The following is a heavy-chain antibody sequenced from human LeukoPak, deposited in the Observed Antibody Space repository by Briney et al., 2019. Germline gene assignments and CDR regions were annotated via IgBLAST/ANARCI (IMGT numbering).Heavy chain of an antibody. J-gene: IGHJ4*02. CDR3: ARSLPYGTTWYGRSDF. Sequence: GGSLRLSCAASGFTFSDFYMTWVRQAPGKGLEWVANIRQDGDTKYYVDSVKGRFTISRDNAMNSLYLQMNSLRAEDTAIYYCARSLPYGTTWYGRSDFWGQGTLVTVSS. V-gene: IGHV3-7*03. CDR2: IRQDGDTK. CDR1: GFTFSDFY. D-gene: IGHD6-13*01.